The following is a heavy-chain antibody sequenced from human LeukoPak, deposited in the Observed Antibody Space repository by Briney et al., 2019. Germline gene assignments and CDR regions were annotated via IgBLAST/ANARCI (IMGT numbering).Heavy chain of an antibody. CDR1: GFTFSSYS. CDR2: ISSSSSYI. CDR3: ARDWGYYYYYGMDV. Sequence: PGGSLRLSCAASGFTFSSYSMNWVRQAPGKGLEWVASISSSSSYIYYAASVKGRFTISRDNAKNSLYLQMNSLRAEDTAVYYCARDWGYYYYYGMDVWGQGTTVTVSS. V-gene: IGHV3-21*01. J-gene: IGHJ6*02. D-gene: IGHD3-16*01.